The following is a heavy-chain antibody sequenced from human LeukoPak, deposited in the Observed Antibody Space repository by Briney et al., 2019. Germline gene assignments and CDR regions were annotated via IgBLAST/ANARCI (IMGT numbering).Heavy chain of an antibody. D-gene: IGHD1-7*01. Sequence: ASVKVSCKASGYTFTSYDINWVRQATGQGPEWMGWMNPNSGNTGYAQKFQGRVTMTRNTSISTAYMELSSLRSEDTAVYYCAREWNYHNDAFDIWGQGTMVTVSS. J-gene: IGHJ3*02. CDR1: GYTFTSYD. CDR3: AREWNYHNDAFDI. CDR2: MNPNSGNT. V-gene: IGHV1-8*01.